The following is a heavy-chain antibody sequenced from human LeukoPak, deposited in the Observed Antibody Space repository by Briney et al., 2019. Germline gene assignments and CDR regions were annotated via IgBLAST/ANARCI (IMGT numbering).Heavy chain of an antibody. Sequence: ASVKVSCKASGGTFSSYAISWVRQAPGQGLEWMGRIIPIFGTANYAQKFQGRVTITTDESTSTAYVELSSLRSEDTAVYYCEREMSGDRAYWGQGTLVPVSS. CDR1: GGTFSSYA. CDR2: IIPIFGTA. D-gene: IGHD2-21*01. J-gene: IGHJ4*02. CDR3: EREMSGDRAY. V-gene: IGHV1-69*05.